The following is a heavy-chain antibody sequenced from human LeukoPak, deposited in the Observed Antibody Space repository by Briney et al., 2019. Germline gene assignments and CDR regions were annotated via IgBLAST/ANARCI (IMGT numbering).Heavy chain of an antibody. J-gene: IGHJ4*02. CDR3: AREREGLLDY. CDR2: ISSSGST. CDR1: GDSISSGDYY. Sequence: SETLSLTCTVSGDSISSGDYYWSWIRQPAGKGLEWIGRISSSGSTNYNPSLKSRVTISVDTSKNQFSLKLSSVTAADTAVYYCAREREGLLDYWGQGTLVSVSS. V-gene: IGHV4-61*02.